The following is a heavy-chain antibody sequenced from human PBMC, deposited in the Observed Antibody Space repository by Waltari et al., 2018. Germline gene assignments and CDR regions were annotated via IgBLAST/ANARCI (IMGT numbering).Heavy chain of an antibody. J-gene: IGHJ4*02. CDR2: ISDYDGNI. CDR3: ARRRRIAVTDSEAFYFDY. Sequence: QVQLVQSGPEVKKPGASVKVSCKASGYTFTDYIITWVRQALGQGLEWMGWISDYDGNINYAQKVKDRVTMTTDTSATTAYMELRSLRSDDAAVYYCARRRRIAVTDSEAFYFDYWGQGTLVTVSS. V-gene: IGHV1-18*04. CDR1: GYTFTDYI. D-gene: IGHD6-19*01.